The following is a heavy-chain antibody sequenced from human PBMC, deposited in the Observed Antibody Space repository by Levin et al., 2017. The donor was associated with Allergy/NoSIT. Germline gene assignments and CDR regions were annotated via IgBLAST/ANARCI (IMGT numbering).Heavy chain of an antibody. D-gene: IGHD2-2*01. V-gene: IGHV3-23*01. Sequence: GGSLRLSCAASGFTFSNYGMSWVRQAPGKGLEWVSTINAYGNPYYADSVKGRFTISRDNSKSTLSLQMNSLRAEDTAVYSCASRGGYCSSSSCSPSYSFDNWGQGILVTVSS. CDR2: INAYGNP. CDR1: GFTFSNYG. CDR3: ASRGGYCSSSSCSPSYSFDN. J-gene: IGHJ4*02.